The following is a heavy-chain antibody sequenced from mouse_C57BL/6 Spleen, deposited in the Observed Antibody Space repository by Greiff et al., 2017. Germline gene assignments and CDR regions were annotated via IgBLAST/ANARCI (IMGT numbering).Heavy chain of an antibody. CDR3: AFYYGSPWFAY. J-gene: IGHJ3*01. D-gene: IGHD1-1*01. V-gene: IGHV1-64*01. Sequence: VQLQQPGAELVKPGASVKLSCKASGYTFTSYWLHWVKQRPGQGLEWIGMIHPNSGSTNYNEKFKSKATLTVDKSSSTAYMQLSSLTSEDSAVYYCAFYYGSPWFAYWGQGTLVTVSA. CDR1: GYTFTSYW. CDR2: IHPNSGST.